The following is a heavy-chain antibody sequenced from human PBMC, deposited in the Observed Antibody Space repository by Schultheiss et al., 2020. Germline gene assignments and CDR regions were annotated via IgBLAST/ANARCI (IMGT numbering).Heavy chain of an antibody. CDR3: ARDRVESIAEIYYYGMDV. Sequence: GESLKISCAASGFTFSSYGMHWVRQAPGKGLEWVAVISYDGSNKYYADSVKGRFTISRDNSKNTLYLQMNSLRAEDTAVYYCARDRVESIAEIYYYGMDVWGQGTTVTVSS. CDR1: GFTFSSYG. V-gene: IGHV3-30*03. CDR2: ISYDGSNK. D-gene: IGHD6-6*01. J-gene: IGHJ6*02.